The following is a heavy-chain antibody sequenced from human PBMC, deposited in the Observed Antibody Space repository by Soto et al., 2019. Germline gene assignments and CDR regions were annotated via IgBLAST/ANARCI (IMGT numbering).Heavy chain of an antibody. J-gene: IGHJ5*02. CDR2: IIPIFGTA. V-gene: IGHV1-69*06. D-gene: IGHD1-26*01. Sequence: GASVKVSCKASGGTFSSYAISWVLQAPGQGLEWMGGIIPIFGTANYAQKFQGRVTITADKSTSTAYMELSSLRSEDTAVYYCARVAELRNWFDPWGQGTLVTVSS. CDR1: GGTFSSYA. CDR3: ARVAELRNWFDP.